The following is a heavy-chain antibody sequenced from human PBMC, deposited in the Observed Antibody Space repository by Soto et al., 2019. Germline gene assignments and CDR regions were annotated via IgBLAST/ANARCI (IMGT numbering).Heavy chain of an antibody. CDR3: ARVVRYFDAPSGMDG. Sequence: EVQLLESGEGLVQPGGSLKLSCAASGFTFSSYAMSWVRQAPGKGLEWVSGIGGSGGNTYYADSVKGRFTNSRDNSKNTMFLQMNSLRTEAKAEYYCARVVRYFDAPSGMDGWGQGTTVTVSS. CDR1: GFTFSSYA. D-gene: IGHD3-9*01. J-gene: IGHJ6*02. CDR2: IGGSGGNT. V-gene: IGHV3-23*01.